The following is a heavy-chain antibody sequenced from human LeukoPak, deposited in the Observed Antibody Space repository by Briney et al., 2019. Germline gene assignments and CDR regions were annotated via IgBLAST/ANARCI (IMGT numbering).Heavy chain of an antibody. Sequence: KVGESLKISCKGSGYSFTNYWIGWVRQMPGKGLEWMGIIYPGDSDTRYSPSFQGQVTISADKSISTAYLQWSSLKASDTAMYYCATSWRVPTYYFDYWGQGTLVTVSS. CDR3: ATSWRVPTYYFDY. V-gene: IGHV5-51*01. CDR2: IYPGDSDT. CDR1: GYSFTNYW. J-gene: IGHJ4*02. D-gene: IGHD1-1*01.